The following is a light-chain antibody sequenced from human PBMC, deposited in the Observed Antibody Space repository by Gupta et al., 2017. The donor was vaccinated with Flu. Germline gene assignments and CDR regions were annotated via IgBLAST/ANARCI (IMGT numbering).Light chain of an antibody. CDR3: QQDNNWTT. J-gene: IGKJ1*01. CDR2: GAS. CDR1: QSVSSN. Sequence: EIVMTQSPATLSVSPGERATLSCRASQSVSSNLAWYQQKPGQAPRLLIYGASTRATGITGRFSGSGSGTEFTLTISSRQSEDFAVYYWQQDNNWTTFGQGTKVEIK. V-gene: IGKV3-15*01.